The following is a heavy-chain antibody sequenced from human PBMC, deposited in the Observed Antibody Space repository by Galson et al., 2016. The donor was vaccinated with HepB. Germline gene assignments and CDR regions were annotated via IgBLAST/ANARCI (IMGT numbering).Heavy chain of an antibody. D-gene: IGHD3-22*01. J-gene: IGHJ6*02. CDR2: INGDGSTT. V-gene: IGHV3-74*01. Sequence: SLRLSCAASGITFSSQWMHWVRQAPGKGLVWVSRINGDGSTTNYVDSVKGRFTISRDNAKNMLYLQMNGLRAEDTAVYYCARGVGGYLGYGMDVWGQGTTVTVSS. CDR1: GITFSSQW. CDR3: ARGVGGYLGYGMDV.